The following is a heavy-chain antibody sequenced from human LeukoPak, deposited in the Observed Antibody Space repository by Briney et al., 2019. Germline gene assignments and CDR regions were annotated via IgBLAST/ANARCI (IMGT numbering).Heavy chain of an antibody. J-gene: IGHJ4*02. CDR3: ARVLVGAAAGKPCLDY. Sequence: GGSLRLSCAASGFTFSSYSMSWVRQAPGKGLEWVSSISSSSSYIYYADSVKGRFTISRDNAKNSLYLQMNSLRAEDTAVYYCARVLVGAAAGKPCLDYWGQGTLVTVSS. CDR1: GFTFSSYS. CDR2: ISSSSSYI. D-gene: IGHD6-13*01. V-gene: IGHV3-21*01.